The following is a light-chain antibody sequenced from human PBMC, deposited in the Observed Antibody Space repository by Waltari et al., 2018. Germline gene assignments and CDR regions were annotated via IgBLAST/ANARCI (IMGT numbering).Light chain of an antibody. J-gene: IGKJ2*01. V-gene: IGKV1-39*01. Sequence: DIQMTQSPSSLSTSVGDRVTITCRASQSISTYLNWYQQKPGKAPKLLIYAASSLQSGVPSRFSGSGSGTDFTLTISSLQPEEFVTYYCQQSYSTPRTFGQGTRLEIK. CDR2: AAS. CDR1: QSISTY. CDR3: QQSYSTPRT.